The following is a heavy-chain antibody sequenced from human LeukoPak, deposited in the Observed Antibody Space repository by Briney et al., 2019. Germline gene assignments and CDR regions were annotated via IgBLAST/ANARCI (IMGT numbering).Heavy chain of an antibody. CDR2: ISGSGGST. Sequence: GGSLRLSCAASGFTFSSYAMSWVRQAPGKGLEWVSAISGSGGSTYYADSVKGRFTISRDNSKNTLYLQMNSLRAEDTAVYYCAKRNSSGYYYFDYWGQETLVTVSS. D-gene: IGHD3-22*01. CDR1: GFTFSSYA. V-gene: IGHV3-23*01. CDR3: AKRNSSGYYYFDY. J-gene: IGHJ4*02.